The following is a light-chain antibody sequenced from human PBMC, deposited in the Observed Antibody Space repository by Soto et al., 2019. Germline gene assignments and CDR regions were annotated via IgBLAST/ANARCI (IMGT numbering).Light chain of an antibody. CDR1: QGVANY. V-gene: IGKV1-27*01. CDR3: QHYRSAQMT. Sequence: DIQMTQSPSSLSASVGDRVTITCRASQGVANYLGWYQQKPGKVPKALIYGVSTLQSGVSSRFSGSGSDTDFTLTISSLQPDDAATYYCQHYRSAQMTFGQGTKVEIK. CDR2: GVS. J-gene: IGKJ1*01.